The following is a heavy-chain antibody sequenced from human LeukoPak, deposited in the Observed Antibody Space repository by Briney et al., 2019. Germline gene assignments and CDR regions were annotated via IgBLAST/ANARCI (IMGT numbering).Heavy chain of an antibody. CDR2: INSDGRST. J-gene: IGHJ4*02. D-gene: IGHD3-22*01. CDR3: ARGYYDSSGYYLIDY. CDR1: GFTFSNYW. V-gene: IGHV3-74*01. Sequence: GESLKISCKGSGFTFSNYWMHWVRQAPGKGLVWVSRINSDGRSTSYADSVKGRFTISRDSAKNTLYLQMNSLRAEDTAVYYCARGYYDSSGYYLIDYWGQGTLVTVSS.